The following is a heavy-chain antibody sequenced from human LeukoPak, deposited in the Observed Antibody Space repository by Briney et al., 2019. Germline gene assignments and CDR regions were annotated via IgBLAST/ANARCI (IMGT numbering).Heavy chain of an antibody. CDR1: GYTFTSYY. Sequence: AASVKVSCKASGYTFTSYYMHWVRQAPGQGLEWMGVINPSGGSTSYAQKFQDRVTMTRDTSTSTVYMELSSLRSEDTAVYYCAREASYKAVAVDHWGQGTLVTVSS. V-gene: IGHV1-46*01. D-gene: IGHD6-19*01. CDR3: AREASYKAVAVDH. CDR2: INPSGGST. J-gene: IGHJ4*02.